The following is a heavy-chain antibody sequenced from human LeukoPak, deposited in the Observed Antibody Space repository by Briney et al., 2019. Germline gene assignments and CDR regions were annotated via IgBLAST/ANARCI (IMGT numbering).Heavy chain of an antibody. D-gene: IGHD3-22*01. CDR2: IYYSGST. Sequence: PSETLSLTCTVSGGSISSSSYYWGWIRQPPGKGLEWIGSIYYSGSTYYNPSLKSRVTISVDTSKTQFSLKLSSVTAADTAVYYCARHTYDSSGYGLDYFDYWGQGTLVTVSS. CDR3: ARHTYDSSGYGLDYFDY. CDR1: GGSISSSSYY. J-gene: IGHJ4*02. V-gene: IGHV4-39*01.